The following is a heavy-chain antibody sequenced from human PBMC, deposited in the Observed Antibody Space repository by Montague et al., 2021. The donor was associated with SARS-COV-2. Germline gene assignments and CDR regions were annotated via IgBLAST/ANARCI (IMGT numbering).Heavy chain of an antibody. Sequence: SLRLSCAASGFTLSSYSMNWVRQAPGKGLEWVSSISSSSSYMYSADSVKGRFTISRDNAKNSLYLHMNSLRAEDTAVYYCARDSGPVGYDSSGYYIFDYWGQGTLVTVSS. D-gene: IGHD3-22*01. J-gene: IGHJ4*02. CDR1: GFTLSSYS. CDR2: ISSSSSYM. V-gene: IGHV3-21*06. CDR3: ARDSGPVGYDSSGYYIFDY.